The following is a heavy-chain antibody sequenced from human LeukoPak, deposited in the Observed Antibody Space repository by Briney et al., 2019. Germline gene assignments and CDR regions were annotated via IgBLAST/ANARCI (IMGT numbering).Heavy chain of an antibody. CDR3: ARAQEGHRITIFGVVIPYFDY. CDR1: GGSISSGGYY. CDR2: IYYSGST. J-gene: IGHJ4*02. Sequence: SETLSLTCTVSGGSISSGGYYWSWIRQHPGKGLEWIGYIYYSGSTYYNPSLKSRVTISVDTSKNQFSLKLSSVTAADTAVYYCARAQEGHRITIFGVVIPYFDYWGQGTLVTVSS. D-gene: IGHD3-3*01. V-gene: IGHV4-31*03.